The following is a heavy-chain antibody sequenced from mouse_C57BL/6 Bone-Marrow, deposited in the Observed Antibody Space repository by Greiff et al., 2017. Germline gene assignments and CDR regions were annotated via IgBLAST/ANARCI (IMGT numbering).Heavy chain of an antibody. J-gene: IGHJ3*01. V-gene: IGHV6-6*01. Sequence: EVMLVESGGGLVQPGGSMKLSCAASGFTFSDAWMDWVRQSPEKGLEWVAEIRNKANNHATYYAESVKGRFTISRDDSNSSVYLQMNSLRAEDTGIYYCTGYGSSPFAYWGQGTLVTVSA. CDR1: GFTFSDAW. D-gene: IGHD1-1*01. CDR3: TGYGSSPFAY. CDR2: IRNKANNHAT.